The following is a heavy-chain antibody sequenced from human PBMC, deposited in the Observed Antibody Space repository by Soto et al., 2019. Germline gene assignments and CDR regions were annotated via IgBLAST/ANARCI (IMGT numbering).Heavy chain of an antibody. D-gene: IGHD6-6*01. V-gene: IGHV3-7*01. CDR3: ARVPSIAARVFDY. J-gene: IGHJ4*02. CDR1: GFTFSSYW. CDR2: IKQDGSEK. Sequence: GGSLRLSCAASGFTFSSYWMSWVRQAPGKGLEWVANIKQDGSEKYYVDSVKGRFTISRDNAKNSLYLQMNSLRAEDTAVYYCARVPSIAARVFDYWGQGTLVTVSS.